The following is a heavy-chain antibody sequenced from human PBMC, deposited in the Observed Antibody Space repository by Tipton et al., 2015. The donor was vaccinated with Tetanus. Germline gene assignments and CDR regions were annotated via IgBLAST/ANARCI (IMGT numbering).Heavy chain of an antibody. CDR1: GYTFTGYY. J-gene: IGHJ4*02. Sequence: QLVQSGAEVKKPGASVKVSCKASGYTFTGYYMHWVRQATGQGLEWMGWMNPNSGNTGYAQKFQGRVTMTRNTSISTAYMELSSLRSEDTAVYYCARGPQYCSGGSCYHNYFDYWGQGTLVTVSS. CDR3: ARGPQYCSGGSCYHNYFDY. CDR2: MNPNSGNT. V-gene: IGHV1-8*02. D-gene: IGHD2-15*01.